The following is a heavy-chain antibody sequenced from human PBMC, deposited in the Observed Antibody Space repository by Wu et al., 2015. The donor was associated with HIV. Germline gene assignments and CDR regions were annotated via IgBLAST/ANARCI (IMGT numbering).Heavy chain of an antibody. CDR2: INCKSGAT. V-gene: IGHV1-2*02. CDR1: GYIFTDYY. Sequence: QVRLVQSGSEVKKPGASVKVSCKTSGYIFTDYYIHWVRQAPGQGLEWMGWINCKSGATFYTQKFQGRVTMTRDTSNSTVYMELYRLNSDDTAVYYCARVSPPDVWGKGTTVTVSS. CDR3: ARVSPPDV. J-gene: IGHJ6*04.